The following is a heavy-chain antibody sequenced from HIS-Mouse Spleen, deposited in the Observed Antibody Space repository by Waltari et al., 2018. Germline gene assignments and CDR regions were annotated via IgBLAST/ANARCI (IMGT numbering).Heavy chain of an antibody. J-gene: IGHJ6*02. Sequence: QVQLVESGGGVVQPGRSLRLSCAASGFTFSSYGMHWVRQAPGKGLEWVAVISYDGSNKYYADSVKGRFTISRDNSKNTLYLQMNSLRAEDTAVYYCAKDADYSKGYYYYYGMDVWGQGTTVTVSS. CDR2: ISYDGSNK. CDR3: AKDADYSKGYYYYYGMDV. V-gene: IGHV3-30*18. CDR1: GFTFSSYG. D-gene: IGHD4-4*01.